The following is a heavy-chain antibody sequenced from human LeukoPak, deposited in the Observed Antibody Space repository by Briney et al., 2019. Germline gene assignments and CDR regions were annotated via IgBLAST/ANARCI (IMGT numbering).Heavy chain of an antibody. Sequence: SETLSLTCTVSGYSISSGYYWGWIRQPPGKGLEWIGSIYHSGSTYYNPSLKSRVTISVDTSKNQFSLKLSSVTAADTAVYYCASPSDVYSYGFALDYWGQGTLVTVSS. CDR1: GYSISSGYY. CDR2: IYHSGST. V-gene: IGHV4-38-2*02. J-gene: IGHJ4*02. D-gene: IGHD5-18*01. CDR3: ASPSDVYSYGFALDY.